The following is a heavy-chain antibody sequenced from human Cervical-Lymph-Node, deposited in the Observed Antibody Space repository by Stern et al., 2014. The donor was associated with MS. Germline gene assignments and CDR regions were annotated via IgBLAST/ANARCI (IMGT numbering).Heavy chain of an antibody. V-gene: IGHV4-31*03. D-gene: IGHD4-17*01. CDR1: GGSISSGGYY. CDR2: IHYSERP. Sequence: QVQLQESGPGLEKPSPTLYLTCTASGGSISSGGYYWSWLRQQPGQGLGGVGYIHYSERPYYHQSLTSGVTISDETSQHQYSQKLSSVTAADTAVYYCARDTVTHEPGYFDDWGQGTLVTVSS. CDR3: ARDTVTHEPGYFDD. J-gene: IGHJ4*02.